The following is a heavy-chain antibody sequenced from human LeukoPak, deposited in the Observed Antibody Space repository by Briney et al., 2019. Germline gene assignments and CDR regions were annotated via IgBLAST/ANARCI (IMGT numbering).Heavy chain of an antibody. CDR1: GGSISSSSYY. Sequence: PSETLSLTCTVSGGSISSSSYYWSWIRQPAGKGLEWIGRIYISGSTNYNPSPKSRVTMSVDTSKNQFSLKLSSVTAADTAVYYCARDRGTWNDDGFDYWGQGTLVTVSS. CDR2: IYISGST. CDR3: ARDRGTWNDDGFDY. J-gene: IGHJ4*02. D-gene: IGHD1-1*01. V-gene: IGHV4-61*02.